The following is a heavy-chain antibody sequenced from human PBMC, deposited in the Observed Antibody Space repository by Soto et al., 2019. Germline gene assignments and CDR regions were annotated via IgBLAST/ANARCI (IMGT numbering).Heavy chain of an antibody. J-gene: IGHJ6*02. CDR3: AKVRRNNLTIFGVVIAEPYGMDV. CDR1: GFTFSSYA. D-gene: IGHD3-3*01. V-gene: IGHV3-23*01. Sequence: PGGSLRLSCAASGFTFSSYAMSWVRQAPGKGLEWVSAISGSGGSTYYADSVKGRFTISRDNSKNTLYLQFNSLRAEDTAVYYCAKVRRNNLTIFGVVIAEPYGMDVWGQGTTVTV. CDR2: ISGSGGST.